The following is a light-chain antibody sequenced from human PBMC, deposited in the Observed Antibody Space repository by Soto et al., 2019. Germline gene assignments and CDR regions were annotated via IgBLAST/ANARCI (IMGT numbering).Light chain of an antibody. CDR1: QSVSSNS. Sequence: EIVLTQSPGTLSLSPGERATLSCRASQSVSSNSLAWYQQRPGQAPRLLIYGTSSRATGIPDRFSGSGSETDFTLSISSLEPEDFAVYYCQQYGSLPRTFGQGTKLEIK. V-gene: IGKV3-20*01. CDR2: GTS. J-gene: IGKJ2*01. CDR3: QQYGSLPRT.